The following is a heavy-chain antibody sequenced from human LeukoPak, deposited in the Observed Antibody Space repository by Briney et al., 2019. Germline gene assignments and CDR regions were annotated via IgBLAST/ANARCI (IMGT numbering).Heavy chain of an antibody. D-gene: IGHD2-15*01. CDR2: INPNSGDT. Sequence: GASVKVSCKASGYTFTGYYIHWVRQAPGQGLEWMGWINPNSGDTNYAQKFQDRVTMTRDTSISTAYMELSSLRSDDTAMYYCASAEGGGFDYWGQGTLVTVSS. CDR3: ASAEGGGFDY. J-gene: IGHJ4*02. CDR1: GYTFTGYY. V-gene: IGHV1-2*02.